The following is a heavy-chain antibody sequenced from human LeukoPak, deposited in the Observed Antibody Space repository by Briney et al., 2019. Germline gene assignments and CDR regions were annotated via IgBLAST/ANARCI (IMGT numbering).Heavy chain of an antibody. CDR2: IYYSGNT. V-gene: IGHV4-39*07. J-gene: IGHJ3*02. Sequence: SETLSLTCTVSGGSISSSSYYWAWIRQPPGKGLEWIGSIYYSGNTYYKSSLKSRVTIAVDTSKNQFSLKLNSVTAADTAVYYCARESYYDSSGYSHDAFDIWGQGTMVTVSS. CDR3: ARESYYDSSGYSHDAFDI. CDR1: GGSISSSSYY. D-gene: IGHD3-22*01.